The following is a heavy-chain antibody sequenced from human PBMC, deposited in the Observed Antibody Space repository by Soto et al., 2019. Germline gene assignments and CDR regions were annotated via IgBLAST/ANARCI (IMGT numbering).Heavy chain of an antibody. Sequence: SVKVSCKASGGTFSSYAISWVRQAPGQGLEWMGGIIPIFGTANYAQKFQGRVTITADESTSTAYMELSSLRSEDTAVYYCAWSMITFGGVIVIPAGFHYWVQGTLDT. CDR3: AWSMITFGGVIVIPAGFHY. J-gene: IGHJ4*02. CDR1: GGTFSSYA. V-gene: IGHV1-69*13. D-gene: IGHD3-16*02. CDR2: IIPIFGTA.